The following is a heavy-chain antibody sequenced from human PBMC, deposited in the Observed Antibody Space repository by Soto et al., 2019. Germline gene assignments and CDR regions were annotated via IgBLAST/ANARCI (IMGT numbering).Heavy chain of an antibody. V-gene: IGHV1-18*01. J-gene: IGHJ6*03. Sequence: ASVKVSCKASGYTFTSYDVNWVRQATGQGLEWMGWISAYNGDTNYAQKLQGGVTMTTDASTSTAYLELRSLRSDDTAVYYCARDRGVAPPVAGNTHYYYYMDVWGKGTTVTVSS. D-gene: IGHD6-19*01. CDR3: ARDRGVAPPVAGNTHYYYYMDV. CDR2: ISAYNGDT. CDR1: GYTFTSYD.